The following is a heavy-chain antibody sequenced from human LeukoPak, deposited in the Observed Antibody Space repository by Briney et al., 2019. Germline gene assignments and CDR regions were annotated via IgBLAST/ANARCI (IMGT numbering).Heavy chain of an antibody. V-gene: IGHV4-34*01. CDR1: GGSFSGYY. J-gene: IGHJ4*02. CDR2: INHSGST. CDR3: ARHAYYDFWSGQTPLDY. D-gene: IGHD3-3*01. Sequence: PSETLPLTCAVYGGSFSGYYWSWIRQPPGKGLEWIGEINHSGSTNYNPSLKSRVTISVDTSKNQFSLKLSSVTAADTAVYYCARHAYYDFWSGQTPLDYWGQGTLVTVSS.